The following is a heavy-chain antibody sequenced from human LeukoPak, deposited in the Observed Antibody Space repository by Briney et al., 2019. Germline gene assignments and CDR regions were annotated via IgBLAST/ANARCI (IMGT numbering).Heavy chain of an antibody. V-gene: IGHV4-34*01. CDR2: INHSGST. J-gene: IGHJ4*02. CDR1: GGSFSGDY. CDR3: ARHVSFGTYYFDS. D-gene: IGHD3-16*01. Sequence: SETLSLTCAVYGGSFSGDYWTWIRQPPGKGLEWIGEINHSGSTNYNPSLKSRVTISVDTSKNQYSLKLSSVTAADTAVYYCARHVSFGTYYFDSWGQGTPFTVSS.